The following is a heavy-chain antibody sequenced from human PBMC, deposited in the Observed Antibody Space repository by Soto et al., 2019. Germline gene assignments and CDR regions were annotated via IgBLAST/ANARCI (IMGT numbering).Heavy chain of an antibody. V-gene: IGHV3-9*01. CDR3: AKDNSGLIVRGVMNY. J-gene: IGHJ4*02. D-gene: IGHD3-10*01. Sequence: EVQLVESGGGLVQPGRSLRLSCVASGFTFDDYAMHWVRQAPGKGLEWVSGISWNSGSIGYADSLKGRFTISRDNAKKSLYLQMNRLRAEDTALYYCAKDNSGLIVRGVMNYWGQGTLVSVSS. CDR2: ISWNSGSI. CDR1: GFTFDDYA.